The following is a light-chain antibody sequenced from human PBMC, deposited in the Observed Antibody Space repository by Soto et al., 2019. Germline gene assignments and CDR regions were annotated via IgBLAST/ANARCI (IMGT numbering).Light chain of an antibody. J-gene: IGKJ4*01. CDR1: QSVSSNY. CDR3: QQYGNSPLT. Sequence: EIVLTQSPGTLSLSPGQRATLSCRASQSVSSNYLAWYQQKPGQAPRLLFYGASSRATGIPDRFSGSGSETDFILTISRLEPEDFAVYYCQQYGNSPLTFGGGTKVDIK. V-gene: IGKV3-20*01. CDR2: GAS.